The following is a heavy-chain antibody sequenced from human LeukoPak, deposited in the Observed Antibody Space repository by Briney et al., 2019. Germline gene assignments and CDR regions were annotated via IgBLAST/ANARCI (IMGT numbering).Heavy chain of an antibody. CDR3: ARDFARYDFWSGDYYYYGMDV. CDR1: GYTFTSYY. J-gene: IGHJ6*02. Sequence: ASVKVSCKASGYTFTSYYMHWVRQAPGQGLEWMGIINPSGGSPSYAQKFHGRVTMTRDTSTSTVYMELSSLRSEDTAVYYCARDFARYDFWSGDYYYYGMDVWGQGTTVTVSS. CDR2: INPSGGSP. V-gene: IGHV1-46*01. D-gene: IGHD3-3*01.